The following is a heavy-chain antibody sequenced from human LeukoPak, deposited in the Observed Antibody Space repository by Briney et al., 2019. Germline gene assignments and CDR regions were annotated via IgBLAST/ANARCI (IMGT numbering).Heavy chain of an antibody. D-gene: IGHD3-22*01. Sequence: GESLKISCKGSGYSFLNYWIAWVRQMPGKGLEWMGIIYPGDSDTKYSPSFQGQVTISADKSINTAYLQWSSLTASDTAMYYCARLTDYYDSSGYYRNYNWFDPWGQGTLVTVSS. CDR2: IYPGDSDT. V-gene: IGHV5-51*01. J-gene: IGHJ5*02. CDR3: ARLTDYYDSSGYYRNYNWFDP. CDR1: GYSFLNYW.